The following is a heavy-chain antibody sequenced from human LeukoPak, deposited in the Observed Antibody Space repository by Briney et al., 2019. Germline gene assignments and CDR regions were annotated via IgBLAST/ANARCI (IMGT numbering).Heavy chain of an antibody. J-gene: IGHJ5*02. D-gene: IGHD3-10*01. Sequence: SETLSLTCAVSGGSVTTGGYSWSWTRQPPGKGLEWIGYIHHSGGTYYNPSLKSRVTISLDTSKFQFSLRLNSVTAADTAVYYCARADPNASGYFYRFNWFDPWGQGTLVTVSS. CDR1: GGSVTTGGYS. CDR2: IHHSGGT. CDR3: ARADPNASGYFYRFNWFDP. V-gene: IGHV4-30-2*02.